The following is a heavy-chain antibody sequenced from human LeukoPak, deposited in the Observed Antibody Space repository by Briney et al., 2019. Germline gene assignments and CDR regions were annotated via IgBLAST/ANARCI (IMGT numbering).Heavy chain of an antibody. V-gene: IGHV1-3*01. CDR2: INAGNGNT. J-gene: IGHJ4*02. Sequence: ASVKVSCKASGYIFTSYAMHWVRQAPGQRLEWMGWINAGNGNTKYSQKFQGRVTITRDTSASTAYMELSSLRSEDTAVYYCATLSPPGLLWFGETSDYWGQGTLVTVSS. CDR3: ATLSPPGLLWFGETSDY. D-gene: IGHD3-10*01. CDR1: GYIFTSYA.